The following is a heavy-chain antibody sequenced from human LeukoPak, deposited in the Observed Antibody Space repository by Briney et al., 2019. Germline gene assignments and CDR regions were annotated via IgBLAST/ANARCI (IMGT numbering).Heavy chain of an antibody. D-gene: IGHD3-22*01. CDR3: ARVALYDSSAHNYFDY. CDR2: RSGIT. J-gene: IGHJ4*02. Sequence: RSGITNYNPSLKSRVTISIVKSKNQFSLKLSSVTAADTAVYYCARVALYDSSAHNYFDYWGQGTLVTVSS. V-gene: IGHV4-4*02.